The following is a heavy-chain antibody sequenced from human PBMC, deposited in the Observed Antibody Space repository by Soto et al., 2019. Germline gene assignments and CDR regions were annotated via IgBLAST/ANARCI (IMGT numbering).Heavy chain of an antibody. Sequence: VSGPTLVNPTQTLTLTCTFSGFSLSTSGVGVGWIRQPPGKALEWLALIYWDDDKRYSPSLKSRLTITKDTSKNQVVLTMTNMDPVDTATYYCAHTYDYVWGSYRSNWFDPWGQGTLVTVSS. CDR3: AHTYDYVWGSYRSNWFDP. J-gene: IGHJ5*02. CDR1: GFSLSTSGVG. CDR2: IYWDDDK. D-gene: IGHD3-16*02. V-gene: IGHV2-5*02.